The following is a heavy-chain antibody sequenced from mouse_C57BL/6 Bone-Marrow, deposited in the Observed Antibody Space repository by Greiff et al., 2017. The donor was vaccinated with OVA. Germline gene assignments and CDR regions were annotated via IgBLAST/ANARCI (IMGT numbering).Heavy chain of an antibody. CDR1: GFTFSDAW. Sequence: EVMLVQSGGGLVQPGGSMKLSCAASGFTFSDAWMDWVRQSPEKGLEWVAEIRNKANNPATYYAESVKGRFTISRDDSKSSVYLQMNSLRAEDTGIYYCTGLLFDYWGQGTTLTVSS. J-gene: IGHJ2*01. CDR3: TGLLFDY. D-gene: IGHD2-10*01. V-gene: IGHV6-6*01. CDR2: IRNKANNPAT.